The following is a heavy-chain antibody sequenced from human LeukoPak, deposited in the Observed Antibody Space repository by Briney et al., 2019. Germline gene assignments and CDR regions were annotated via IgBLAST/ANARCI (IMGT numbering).Heavy chain of an antibody. Sequence: GASVKVSCKASGYTFTRYGISWVRQAPGQGLEWMGWISAYNGNTNYAQKLQGRVTMTTDTSTSTAYMELRSLRSDDTAVYYCARLPLYSSGRETWFDPWGQGTLVTVSS. D-gene: IGHD6-19*01. J-gene: IGHJ5*02. CDR1: GYTFTRYG. V-gene: IGHV1-18*01. CDR2: ISAYNGNT. CDR3: ARLPLYSSGRETWFDP.